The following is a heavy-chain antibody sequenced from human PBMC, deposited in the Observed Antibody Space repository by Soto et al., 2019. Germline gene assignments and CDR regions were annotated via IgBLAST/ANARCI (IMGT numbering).Heavy chain of an antibody. CDR2: IRSKANNYAT. CDR3: LPGSGTYQGIFDY. D-gene: IGHD3-10*01. Sequence: EVQVVESGGGLVQPGGSLKLSCAASGFTFSGTAMHWVRQAPGKGLXXXXRIRSKANNYATTYGASMKGRFTISRDDSQNMAYLQINSLKTEDTAVYYCLPGSGTYQGIFDYWGQGALVTVSS. V-gene: IGHV3-73*02. J-gene: IGHJ4*02. CDR1: GFTFSGTA.